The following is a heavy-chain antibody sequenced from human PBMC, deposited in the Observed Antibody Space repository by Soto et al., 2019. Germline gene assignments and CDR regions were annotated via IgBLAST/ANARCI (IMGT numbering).Heavy chain of an antibody. CDR2: IYNSGRT. V-gene: IGHV4-4*09. D-gene: IGHD4-17*01. CDR3: ANGDSPGPFDY. Sequence: QVQLQESGPGLVKPSETLSLTCTVSGASISSYFWSWIRQRPGKGLEWIGYIYNSGRTNYNPSLNSRATISVDTSKNQLSLKLTSVTASDTAVYYCANGDSPGPFDYWGQGTLVTVSS. J-gene: IGHJ4*02. CDR1: GASISSYF.